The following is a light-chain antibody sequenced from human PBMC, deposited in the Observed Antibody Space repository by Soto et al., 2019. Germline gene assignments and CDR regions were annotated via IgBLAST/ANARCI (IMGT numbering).Light chain of an antibody. CDR3: QQYGSSRP. Sequence: EIVLTQSPGTLSLSPGERATLSCRASQSVSSSYLAWYQQKPGQAPRLLIYGASSRATGIPDRFSGSGSGTDFTLTISRLEPEDFAVYYCQQYGSSRPLGQGTKVDI. J-gene: IGKJ1*01. V-gene: IGKV3-20*01. CDR2: GAS. CDR1: QSVSSSY.